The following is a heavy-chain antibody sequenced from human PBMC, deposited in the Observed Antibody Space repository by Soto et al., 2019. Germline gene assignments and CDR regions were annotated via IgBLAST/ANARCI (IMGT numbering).Heavy chain of an antibody. Sequence: ASVKVSCKAAWYTLTSGVSSWLRQTPGQWLEWMGWISAYNGNTNYAQKLQGRVTMTTDTSTSTAYMELRSLRSDDTAVYYCARDLTRYSSGTKNAFDIWGQGTMVTLSS. V-gene: IGHV1-18*01. J-gene: IGHJ3*02. CDR2: ISAYNGNT. CDR1: WYTLTSGV. D-gene: IGHD6-19*01. CDR3: ARDLTRYSSGTKNAFDI.